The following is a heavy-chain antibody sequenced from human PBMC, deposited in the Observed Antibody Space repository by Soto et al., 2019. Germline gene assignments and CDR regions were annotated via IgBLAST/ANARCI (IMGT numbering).Heavy chain of an antibody. CDR2: IYHSGST. J-gene: IGHJ6*03. D-gene: IGHD4-4*01. CDR1: SGSISSSNW. Sequence: SETLSLTCAVSSGSISSSNWWSWVRQPPGKGLEWIGEIYHSGSTNYNPSLKSRVTTSVDTSKNQFSLKLSSVTAADTAVYYCARLYSNYNFIYYYYMDVWGKGTTVTVSS. V-gene: IGHV4-4*02. CDR3: ARLYSNYNFIYYYYMDV.